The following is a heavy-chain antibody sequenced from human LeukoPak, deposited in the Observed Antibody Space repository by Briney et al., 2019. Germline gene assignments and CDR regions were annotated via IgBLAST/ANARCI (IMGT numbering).Heavy chain of an antibody. CDR3: ARDTSGVKGAPMDV. CDR1: GGTFSSYA. V-gene: IGHV1-69*04. Sequence: VASVKVSCKASGGTFSSYAISWVRQAPGQGLEWMGRIIPILGIANYAQKFQGRVTITADKSTSTAYMELSSLRSEDTAVYYCARDTSGVKGAPMDVWGQGTTVTVSS. D-gene: IGHD2-8*01. CDR2: IIPILGIA. J-gene: IGHJ6*02.